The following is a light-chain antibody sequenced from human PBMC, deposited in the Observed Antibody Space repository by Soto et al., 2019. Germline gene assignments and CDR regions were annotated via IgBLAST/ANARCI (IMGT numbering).Light chain of an antibody. CDR1: QSISTY. CDR3: HQTYSTPRT. V-gene: IGKV1-39*01. Sequence: DFQMTESPSSLSASVGDRVTITCRASQSISTYLNWYQHKPGKAPKLLIYAASSLQSGVPSRFSGIGSGTDFTLTISSLQPEDFATYYCHQTYSTPRTFGQGNKVEIK. J-gene: IGKJ1*01. CDR2: AAS.